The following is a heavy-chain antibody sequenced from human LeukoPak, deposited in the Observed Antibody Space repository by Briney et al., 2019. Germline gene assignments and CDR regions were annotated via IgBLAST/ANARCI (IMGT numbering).Heavy chain of an antibody. J-gene: IGHJ4*02. Sequence: GGSLRLSCAASGFTFSSYWMTWVRQAPGKGLEWLANIKQDGSDKYYVDSVKGRFTISRDIAKNTLYLQMNSLRDDDTAVYYCVREGLECSGSSCQRAAFDYWGQGTLVTVSS. D-gene: IGHD2-2*01. CDR3: VREGLECSGSSCQRAAFDY. CDR1: GFTFSSYW. V-gene: IGHV3-7*01. CDR2: IKQDGSDK.